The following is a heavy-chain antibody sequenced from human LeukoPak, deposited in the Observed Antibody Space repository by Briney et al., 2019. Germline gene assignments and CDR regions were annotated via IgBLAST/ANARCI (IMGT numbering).Heavy chain of an antibody. V-gene: IGHV3-23*01. J-gene: IGHJ4*02. CDR2: ISGSGGST. CDR3: ARVAAGYSVNYFDY. Sequence: GGSLRLSCAASGFTFSSYAMSWVRQAPGKGLEWVSAISGSGGSTYYADSVKGRFAISRDNAKNSLYLQMNSLRDEDTAVYYCARVAAGYSVNYFDYWGQGTLVTVSS. D-gene: IGHD4-23*01. CDR1: GFTFSSYA.